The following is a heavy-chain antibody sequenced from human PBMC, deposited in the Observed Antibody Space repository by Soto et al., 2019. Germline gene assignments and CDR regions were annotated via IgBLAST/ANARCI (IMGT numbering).Heavy chain of an antibody. CDR3: ARGVFGQPDS. D-gene: IGHD3-10*02. CDR1: GISVKSNY. J-gene: IGHJ4*02. Sequence: EVQLVESGGGMVQPGGSLRLSCVASGISVKSNYMYWVRQAPGKGLEWVSIMYSGGSTYYADSVKGRFTISRHNSKDTLYLQMNSLRIEDTATYYCARGVFGQPDSWGQGTLVIVSS. CDR2: MYSGGST. V-gene: IGHV3-53*04.